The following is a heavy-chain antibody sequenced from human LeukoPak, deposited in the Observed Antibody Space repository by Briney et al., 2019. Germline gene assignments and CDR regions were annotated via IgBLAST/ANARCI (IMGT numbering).Heavy chain of an antibody. D-gene: IGHD4-23*01. CDR2: TYYRSKWYN. J-gene: IGHJ4*02. V-gene: IGHV6-1*01. Sequence: SQTLSLTCAISGDSVSSNSAAWNWIRQSPSRGLEWLGRTYYRSKWYNDYAVSVKSRITINPDTSKNQFSLQLNSVTPGDTAVFNCEREGADGGYSLSYFDYGGQGPRATVPS. CDR3: EREGADGGYSLSYFDY. CDR1: GDSVSSNSAA.